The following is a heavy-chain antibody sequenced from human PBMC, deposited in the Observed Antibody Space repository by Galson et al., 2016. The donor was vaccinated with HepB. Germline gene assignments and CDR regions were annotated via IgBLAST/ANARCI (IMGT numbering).Heavy chain of an antibody. D-gene: IGHD3-10*01. CDR3: ARSPSMIRGVILDS. CDR1: GGSLSSYY. V-gene: IGHV4-59*01. Sequence: LSLTCTVSGGSLSSYYWSWIRRPPGKGLEWIGYIYYSGSTNYNPSLKSRVTISIDTSKNQFSLKLSSVTAADTAMYYCARSPSMIRGVILDSWGQGTLVTVSS. J-gene: IGHJ4*02. CDR2: IYYSGST.